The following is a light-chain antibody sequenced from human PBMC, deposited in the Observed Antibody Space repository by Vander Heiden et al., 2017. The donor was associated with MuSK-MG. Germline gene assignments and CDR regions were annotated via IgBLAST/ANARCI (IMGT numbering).Light chain of an antibody. CDR1: SSAFGDYKY. Sequence: QSALTQPPSASGSPGQSVPISCTGASSAFGDYKYVSWYQQHPGKAPNLLIFEVSKRPSGVPDRFSGSKSGNTASLTVSGLQAEDEADYHCSLYAGSSNLLFGGGTRLTVL. CDR2: EVS. J-gene: IGLJ2*01. CDR3: SLYAGSSNLL. V-gene: IGLV2-8*01.